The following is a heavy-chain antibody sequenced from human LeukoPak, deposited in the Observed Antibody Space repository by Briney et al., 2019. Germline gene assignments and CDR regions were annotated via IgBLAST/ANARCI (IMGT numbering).Heavy chain of an antibody. CDR1: GFTFSSYS. J-gene: IGHJ4*02. V-gene: IGHV3-21*01. CDR2: ISSSSSYI. D-gene: IGHD1-26*01. CDR3: ARDLPGGMGSGY. Sequence: GGSLRLSCAASGFTFSSYSMNWVRQAPGKGLEWVSSISSSSSYIYYADSVKGRFTISRDNAKNSLYLQMNSLRAEDTAVYYCARDLPGGMGSGYWGQGNLVTVSS.